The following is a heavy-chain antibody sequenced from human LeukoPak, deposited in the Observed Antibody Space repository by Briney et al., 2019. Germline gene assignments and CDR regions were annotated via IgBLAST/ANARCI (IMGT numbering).Heavy chain of an antibody. J-gene: IGHJ4*02. CDR1: KFTFNQFA. CDR2: VSSHGNDG. CDR3: TRDAHNFNDFDY. D-gene: IGHD5-24*01. Sequence: GVSLTLSCAVSKFTFNQFAMHWLRKAPGKGLEWLAVVSSHGNDGYYADSVKGRFTISRDNSKNTLYLQIDSLRAEDTAIYYCTRDAHNFNDFDYWGQGTLVTVSS. V-gene: IGHV3-30*01.